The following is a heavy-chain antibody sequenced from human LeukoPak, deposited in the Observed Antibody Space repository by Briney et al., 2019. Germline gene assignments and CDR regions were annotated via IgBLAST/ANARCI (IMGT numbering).Heavy chain of an antibody. V-gene: IGHV3-23*01. CDR2: ISGSGGGT. CDR3: SKDRTTSGGAEGY. D-gene: IGHD3-10*01. J-gene: IGHJ4*02. Sequence: GRSLRLSCAASGFTFSSYAMHWVRQAPGKGLEWVSGISGSGGGTYYADSVKGRFTISRDNSKNTLYLQMNSLRAEDTAIYYCSKDRTTSGGAEGYWGQGTLVTVSA. CDR1: GFTFSSYA.